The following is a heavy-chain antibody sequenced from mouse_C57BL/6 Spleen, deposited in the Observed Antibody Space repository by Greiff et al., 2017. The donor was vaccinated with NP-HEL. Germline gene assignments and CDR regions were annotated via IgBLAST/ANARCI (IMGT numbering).Heavy chain of an antibody. Sequence: EVQLQQSGAELVRPGASVKLSCTASGFNIKDDYMHWVKQRPEQGLEWIGWIDPENGDTEYASKFQGKATITADTSSNTAYLQLSSLTSEDTAVYYCTTRGDYYGSKGFDYWGQGTTLTVSS. CDR1: GFNIKDDY. V-gene: IGHV14-4*01. J-gene: IGHJ2*01. D-gene: IGHD1-1*01. CDR2: IDPENGDT. CDR3: TTRGDYYGSKGFDY.